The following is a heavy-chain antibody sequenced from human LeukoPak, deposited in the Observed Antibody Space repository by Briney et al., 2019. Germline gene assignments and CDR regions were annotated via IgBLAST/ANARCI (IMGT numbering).Heavy chain of an antibody. D-gene: IGHD6-19*01. CDR3: ATHSSSSSYFAY. Sequence: SQTLSLTCIVSGGSISSGDYYWSWIRQPPGKGLEWIGYIYYSGSTYYNPSPKSRITMSVDTSKNQFSLKLSPVTAADTAVCYCATHSSSSSYFAYWGQGTLVTASS. CDR1: GGSISSGDYY. J-gene: IGHJ4*02. CDR2: IYYSGST. V-gene: IGHV4-30-4*01.